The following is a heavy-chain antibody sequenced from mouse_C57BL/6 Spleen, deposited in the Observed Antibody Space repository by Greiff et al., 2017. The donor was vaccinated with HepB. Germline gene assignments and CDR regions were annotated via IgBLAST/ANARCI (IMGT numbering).Heavy chain of an antibody. V-gene: IGHV1-81*01. CDR2: IYPRSGNT. Sequence: VQLQQSGAELARPGASVKLSCKASGYTFTSYGISWVKQRTGQGLEWIGEIYPRSGNTYYNEKFKGKATLTADKSSSTAYMELRSLTSEDSAVYFCARGGYSNYFYAMDYWGQGTSVTVS. D-gene: IGHD2-5*01. J-gene: IGHJ4*01. CDR3: ARGGYSNYFYAMDY. CDR1: GYTFTSYG.